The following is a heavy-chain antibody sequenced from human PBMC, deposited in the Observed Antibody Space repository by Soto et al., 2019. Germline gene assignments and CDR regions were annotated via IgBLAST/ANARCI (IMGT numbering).Heavy chain of an antibody. CDR3: AKDKGVFNWATSYFAS. CDR2: TSYDGNNE. CDR1: GFTFSNYA. J-gene: IGHJ4*02. D-gene: IGHD1-1*01. Sequence: QVQLVESGGGVVQPGRSLRLSCAASGFTFSNYAMHWVRQAPGKGLEWVALTSYDGNNEYYTDSVKGRFTISRDNSKNTLIMQITRPRPEDTAVYYCAKDKGVFNWATSYFASWGQGALVTVSS. V-gene: IGHV3-30*18.